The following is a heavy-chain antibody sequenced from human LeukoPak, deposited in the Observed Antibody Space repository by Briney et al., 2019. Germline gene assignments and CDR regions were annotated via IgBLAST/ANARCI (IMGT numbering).Heavy chain of an antibody. Sequence: ASVKVSCRASGYVFGSHWVHWFRQAPGQGLEWVGYIKPDSGQTGLAQSLQGRVTLTRDTSITTVYMELNGLTSDDRAVYFCARDSPHQRSDIWGQGTLVTVSS. CDR3: ARDSPHQRSDI. J-gene: IGHJ4*02. CDR2: IKPDSGQT. D-gene: IGHD6-25*01. V-gene: IGHV1-2*02. CDR1: GYVFGSHW.